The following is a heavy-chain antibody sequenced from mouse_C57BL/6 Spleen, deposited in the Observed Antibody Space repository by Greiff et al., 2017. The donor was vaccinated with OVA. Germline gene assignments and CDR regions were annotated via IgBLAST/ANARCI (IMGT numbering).Heavy chain of an antibody. CDR3: AGGLQSPFDY. CDR2: IYPSDSET. Sequence: VQLQQPGAELVRPGSSVKLSCKASGYTFTSYWMDWVKQRPGQGLEWIGNIYPSDSETHYNQKFKDKATLTVDKSSSTAYMQLSSLTSEDAAVYDCAGGLQSPFDYWGQGTTLTVSS. CDR1: GYTFTSYW. D-gene: IGHD2-13*01. V-gene: IGHV1-61*01. J-gene: IGHJ2*01.